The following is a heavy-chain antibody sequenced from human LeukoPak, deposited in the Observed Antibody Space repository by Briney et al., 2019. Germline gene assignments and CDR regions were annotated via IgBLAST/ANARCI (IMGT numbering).Heavy chain of an antibody. J-gene: IGHJ4*02. D-gene: IGHD5-18*01. CDR2: ISGSGGNT. V-gene: IGHV3-23*01. CDR1: GFTFSNYA. CDR3: AKESAGYSFGIDY. Sequence: GSLRLSCAASGFTFSNYAMNWVRQAPGKGLVWVSTISGSGGNTYYADSVKGRFTISRDNSKNTLYLQMNSLRAEDTAVYYCAKESAGYSFGIDYWGEATLVTVSS.